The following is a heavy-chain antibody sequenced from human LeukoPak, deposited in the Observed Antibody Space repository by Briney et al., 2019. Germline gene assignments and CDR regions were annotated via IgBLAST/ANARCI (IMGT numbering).Heavy chain of an antibody. J-gene: IGHJ4*02. Sequence: GGSLRLSCAASGFTFSDYYMSWIRQAPGKGLEWVSYISSSSSYTNYADSVKGQFTISRDNAKNSLYLQMNSLRAEDTAVYYCARDLYSAGYWGQGTLVTVSS. V-gene: IGHV3-11*06. CDR3: ARDLYSAGY. D-gene: IGHD5-18*01. CDR2: ISSSSSYT. CDR1: GFTFSDYY.